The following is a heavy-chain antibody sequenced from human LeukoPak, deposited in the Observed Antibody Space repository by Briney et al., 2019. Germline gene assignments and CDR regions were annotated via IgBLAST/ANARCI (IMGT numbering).Heavy chain of an antibody. CDR3: ARDPWGYCSGGSCPSSLDY. V-gene: IGHV1-69*05. Sequence: PVASAKVSCKASGYTFTGYYMHWVRQAPGQGLEWMGRIIPIFGTATYAQKFQGRVTITTDESTSTAYMELSSLRSEDTAVYYCARDPWGYCSGGSCPSSLDYWGQGTLVTVSS. D-gene: IGHD2-15*01. J-gene: IGHJ4*02. CDR1: GYTFTGYY. CDR2: IIPIFGTA.